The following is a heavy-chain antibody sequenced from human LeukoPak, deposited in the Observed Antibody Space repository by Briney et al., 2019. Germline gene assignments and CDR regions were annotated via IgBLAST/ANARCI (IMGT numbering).Heavy chain of an antibody. J-gene: IGHJ6*02. CDR2: IYSGGST. CDR1: GFTVSSNY. V-gene: IGHV3-53*01. CDR3: AKDLAVAAAGDYYYYGMDV. Sequence: PGGSLRLSCAASGFTVSSNYMSWVRQAPGKGLEWVSVIYSGGSTYYADSVKGRFTISRDNSKNTLYLQMNSLRAEDTAVYYCAKDLAVAAAGDYYYYGMDVWGQGTTVTVSS. D-gene: IGHD2-15*01.